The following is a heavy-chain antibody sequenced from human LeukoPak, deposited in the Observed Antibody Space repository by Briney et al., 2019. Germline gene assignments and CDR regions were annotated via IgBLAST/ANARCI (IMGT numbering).Heavy chain of an antibody. CDR1: GGSVSSSSYY. CDR2: IYYSGST. J-gene: IGHJ4*02. CDR3: ARGRGPFGY. Sequence: PSETLSLTCTVSGGSVSSSSYYWSWIRQPPGKGLEWIGYIYYSGSTNYNPSLKSRATISLDTSKNQFSLKLSSVTAADTAVYYCARGRGPFGYWGQGTLVTVSS. D-gene: IGHD3-10*01. V-gene: IGHV4-61*01.